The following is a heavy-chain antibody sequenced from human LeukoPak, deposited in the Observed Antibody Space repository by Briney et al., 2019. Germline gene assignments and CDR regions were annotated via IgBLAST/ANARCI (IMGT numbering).Heavy chain of an antibody. CDR1: GGSISSSSYY. Sequence: RTSETLSLTCTVSGGSISSSSYYWGWIRQSPGKGLEWIGSIFYSGSAYYNPSLKSRLTMSVDTSMNRFSLRLSSVTAADTAVYYCARLPYDSSSESPALGYFDLWGRGTQVTVSS. D-gene: IGHD3-10*01. CDR2: IFYSGSA. V-gene: IGHV4-39*01. CDR3: ARLPYDSSSESPALGYFDL. J-gene: IGHJ2*01.